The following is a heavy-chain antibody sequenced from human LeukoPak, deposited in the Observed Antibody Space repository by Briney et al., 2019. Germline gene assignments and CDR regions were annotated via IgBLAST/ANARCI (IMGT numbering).Heavy chain of an antibody. Sequence: GGSLRLSCAASGFTFSNYGMNWVRQAPGKGLEWVSGSASTGRTYYADSVKGRFTISRDNSKNTLYLQMNSLRAEDTAVYYCARHGFDYWGQGTLVTVSS. V-gene: IGHV3-23*01. CDR3: ARHGFDY. CDR1: GFTFSNYG. J-gene: IGHJ4*02. CDR2: SASTGRT.